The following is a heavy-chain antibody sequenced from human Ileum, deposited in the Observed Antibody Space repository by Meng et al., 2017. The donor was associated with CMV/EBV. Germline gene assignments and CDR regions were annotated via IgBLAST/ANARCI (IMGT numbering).Heavy chain of an antibody. Sequence: SETLSLTCSVSGGSISSGDYYWSWIRQPPGKGLQWIGYITYSGNTYYNPSLKSRVTLSSDTSKNHFSLKLSSVTAADTAVYYCARYTPETSFGFWGQGNQV. J-gene: IGHJ4*01. D-gene: IGHD2-2*02. V-gene: IGHV4-30-4*08. CDR1: GGSISSGDYY. CDR2: ITYSGNT. CDR3: ARYTPETSFGF.